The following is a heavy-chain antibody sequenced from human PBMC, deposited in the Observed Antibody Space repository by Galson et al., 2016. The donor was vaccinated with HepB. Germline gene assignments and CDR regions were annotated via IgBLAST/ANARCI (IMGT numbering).Heavy chain of an antibody. CDR1: GDSISRNNW. Sequence: SETLSLTCAVSGDSISRNNWWSWVRQPPGKRLEWIGEIFHSGSTNYNPSLKSRVTMSVDKSKNHVSLNLVSVTAAGTAMYYRASYLVQSWAGSDAFDTWGLGTMVTVSS. CDR2: IFHSGST. D-gene: IGHD6-13*01. J-gene: IGHJ3*02. V-gene: IGHV4-4*02. CDR3: ASYLVQSWAGSDAFDT.